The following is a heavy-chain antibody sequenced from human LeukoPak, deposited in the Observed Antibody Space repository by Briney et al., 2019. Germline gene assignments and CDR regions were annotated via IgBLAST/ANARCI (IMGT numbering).Heavy chain of an antibody. CDR1: GGSFSGNY. CDR3: ARAILRGVIHG. J-gene: IGHJ4*02. V-gene: IGHV4-34*01. Sequence: PSETLSPTCVVYGGSFSGNYWSWIRQPPGKGLEWIGEINNSGSTNYNPSLKSRVTISVDTSKNQFSLKVSSVTAADTAVYYCARAILRGVIHGWGQGTLVTVSS. CDR2: INNSGST. D-gene: IGHD3-10*01.